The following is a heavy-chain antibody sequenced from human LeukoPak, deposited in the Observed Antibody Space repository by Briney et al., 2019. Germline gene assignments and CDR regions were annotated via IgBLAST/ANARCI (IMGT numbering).Heavy chain of an antibody. J-gene: IGHJ6*03. V-gene: IGHV3-21*01. CDR3: ARDLGGSWYYYYYYIDV. D-gene: IGHD2-15*01. CDR2: ISSISSYI. CDR1: GFTFSIYR. Sequence: RGSLRLSCVAPGFTFSIYRMNWVRQAPGKGLGWVSSISSISSYIYYADSVKGRFSLYRDNAKNSLYLQMNSLRAEDTAVYYCARDLGGSWYYYYYYIDVWGKGTTVTVSS.